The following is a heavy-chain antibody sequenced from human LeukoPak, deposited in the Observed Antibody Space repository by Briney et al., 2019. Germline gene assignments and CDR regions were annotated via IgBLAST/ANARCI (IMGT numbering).Heavy chain of an antibody. D-gene: IGHD2-15*01. Sequence: TGGSLRLSCAASGFTVSSNYMSWVRQAPGKGLEWVGRIRSKANSYATAYAASVKGRFTISRDDSKNTLYLQMNSLKTEDTAVYYCTTHTCSGGSCKFIGYYYYMDVWGKGTTVTISS. CDR1: GFTVSSNY. J-gene: IGHJ6*03. CDR2: IRSKANSYAT. V-gene: IGHV3-73*01. CDR3: TTHTCSGGSCKFIGYYYYMDV.